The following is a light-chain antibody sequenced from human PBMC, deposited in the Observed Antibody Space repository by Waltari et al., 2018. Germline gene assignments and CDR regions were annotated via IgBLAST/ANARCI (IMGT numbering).Light chain of an antibody. Sequence: SSEVTQDPHVSVALGQTVTITCRGASFSRYYASWYRQRPGQAPVLVLYGQERPSGIPDRFSGSTSGDTAYLTITGAQAGDEGDYYCLSRDTPSTRVFGGGTRLTV. V-gene: IGLV3-19*01. CDR1: SFSRYY. CDR2: GQE. J-gene: IGLJ3*02. CDR3: LSRDTPSTRV.